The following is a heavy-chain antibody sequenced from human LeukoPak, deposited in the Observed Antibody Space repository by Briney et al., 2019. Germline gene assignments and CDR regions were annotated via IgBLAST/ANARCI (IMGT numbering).Heavy chain of an antibody. J-gene: IGHJ2*01. D-gene: IGHD3-16*01. Sequence: PSETPSHTCTLSGASVGSFYWSWIRQTSEKGLEWIGAIFTNGGTNFNPSLKSRVAILKDTSENQVSLQLASVAAADTAVYCCANGGFPWYFELWGRGTLVTVSS. CDR3: ANGGFPWYFEL. CDR1: GASVGSFY. CDR2: IFTNGGT. V-gene: IGHV4-4*09.